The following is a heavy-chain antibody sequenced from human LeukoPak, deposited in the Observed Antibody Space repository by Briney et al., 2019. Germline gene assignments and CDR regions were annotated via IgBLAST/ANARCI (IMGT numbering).Heavy chain of an antibody. CDR3: AKGLSSGWNLKGSDY. Sequence: GGSLRLSCAASGFTFSSYAMSWVRQAPGKGLEWVSSISGSGGSTYYADSAKGRFTISRDNSKNTLYLQMNSLRVEDTAVYYCAKGLSSGWNLKGSDYWGQGTLVTVSS. V-gene: IGHV3-23*01. CDR2: ISGSGGST. CDR1: GFTFSSYA. D-gene: IGHD6-19*01. J-gene: IGHJ4*02.